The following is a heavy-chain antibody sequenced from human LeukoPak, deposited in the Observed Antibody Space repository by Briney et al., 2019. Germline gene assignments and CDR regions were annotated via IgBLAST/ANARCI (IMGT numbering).Heavy chain of an antibody. Sequence: SETLSLTCAVSGYSISSGYYWGWIRQPPGKGLEWIGSIYHSGSTNYNPSLKSRVTISVDTSKNQFSLKLSSVTAADTAVYYCARGLPKYDFWSGYYPDYYYYMDVWGKGTTVTVSS. J-gene: IGHJ6*03. D-gene: IGHD3-3*01. CDR3: ARGLPKYDFWSGYYPDYYYYMDV. CDR2: IYHSGST. V-gene: IGHV4-38-2*01. CDR1: GYSISSGYY.